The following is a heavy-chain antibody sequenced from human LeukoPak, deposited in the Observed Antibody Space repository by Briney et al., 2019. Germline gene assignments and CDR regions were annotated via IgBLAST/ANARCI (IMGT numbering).Heavy chain of an antibody. CDR2: IKQDGSEK. CDR1: GFTFSRYW. Sequence: GGSLRLSCAASGFTFSRYWMSWVRQGPGKGLEWVANIKQDGSEKYYVDSVKGRFTISRDNSKNTLYLQMNSLRAEDTAVYYCAKKFRGTTVISGDYFDYWGQGTLVTVSS. CDR3: AKKFRGTTVISGDYFDY. J-gene: IGHJ4*02. D-gene: IGHD4-17*01. V-gene: IGHV3-7*01.